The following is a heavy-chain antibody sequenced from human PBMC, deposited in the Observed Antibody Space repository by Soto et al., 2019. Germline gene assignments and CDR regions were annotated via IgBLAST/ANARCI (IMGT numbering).Heavy chain of an antibody. CDR3: ARDRGIAARGFGMDV. J-gene: IGHJ6*02. CDR2: IWYDGSNK. Sequence: QVQLVESGGGVVQPGRSLRLSCAASGFTFSSYGMHWVRQAPGKGLEWVAVIWYDGSNKYYADSVKGRFTISRDNSKNTLYLQMNSLRAEDTAVYYCARDRGIAARGFGMDVWGQGTTVTVSS. D-gene: IGHD6-6*01. CDR1: GFTFSSYG. V-gene: IGHV3-33*01.